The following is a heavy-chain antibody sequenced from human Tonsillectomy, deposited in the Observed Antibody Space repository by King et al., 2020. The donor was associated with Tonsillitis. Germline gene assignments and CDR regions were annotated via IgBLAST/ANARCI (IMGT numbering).Heavy chain of an antibody. CDR1: GFTFDDYA. CDR3: AKDPISTNYVIFTGYPDY. J-gene: IGHJ4*02. Sequence: VQLVESGGGVVQPGGSLRLSCAASGFTFDDYAMNWVRQAPGKGLEWVSRIGGDGGNTYYADSVKGRFTISRDNSKNSLYLQMNSLRTEDTALYFCAKDPISTNYVIFTGYPDYGGQGTLVTVSA. D-gene: IGHD3-9*01. CDR2: IGGDGGNT. V-gene: IGHV3-43*02.